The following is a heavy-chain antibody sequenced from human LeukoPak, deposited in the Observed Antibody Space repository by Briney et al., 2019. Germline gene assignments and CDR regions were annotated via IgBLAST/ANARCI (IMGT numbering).Heavy chain of an antibody. Sequence: GGSLRLSCAASGFNISSNYINWVRQAPGKGLEWVSIIYSGGKTFYGDSVKGRFTTSRHNSKNTVFLQMNSLRPDDTALYYCASERYGDHDVAFDTWGQGTMVTVSS. CDR1: GFNISSNY. J-gene: IGHJ3*02. CDR3: ASERYGDHDVAFDT. D-gene: IGHD4-17*01. CDR2: IYSGGKT. V-gene: IGHV3-53*01.